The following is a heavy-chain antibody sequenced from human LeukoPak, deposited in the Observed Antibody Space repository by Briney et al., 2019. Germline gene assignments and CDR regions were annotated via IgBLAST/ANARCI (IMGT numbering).Heavy chain of an antibody. V-gene: IGHV4-59*01. D-gene: IGHD5-24*01. Sequence: PSETLSLTCTVSGDSISNYYWSWIRQPPGKGLEWIGYIYYSGSTDYNPSLKSRVTISVDTSKNSVSLKLNSVTAADTAVYYCATARRDGYNLDWYFDLWGRGTLVTVS. CDR1: GDSISNYY. CDR2: IYYSGST. J-gene: IGHJ2*01. CDR3: ATARRDGYNLDWYFDL.